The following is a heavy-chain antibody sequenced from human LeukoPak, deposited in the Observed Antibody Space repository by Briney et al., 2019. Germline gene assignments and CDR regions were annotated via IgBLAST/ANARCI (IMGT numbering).Heavy chain of an antibody. CDR2: FSGSGGST. J-gene: IGHJ4*02. CDR3: AKATKYDILTGYTFDY. D-gene: IGHD3-9*01. V-gene: IGHV3-23*01. Sequence: GGSLRLSCAASGFTFSSYAMNWVRQAPGKGLEWVSAFSGSGGSTYYADSVKGRFTISRDNSKNTLYLQMNSLRAEDTAVYYCAKATKYDILTGYTFDYWGQGTLVTVSS. CDR1: GFTFSSYA.